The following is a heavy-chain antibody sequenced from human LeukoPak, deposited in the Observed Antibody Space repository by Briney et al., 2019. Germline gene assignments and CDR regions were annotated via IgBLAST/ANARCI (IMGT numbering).Heavy chain of an antibody. V-gene: IGHV4-61*02. Sequence: PSETLSLTCTVSGGSISTDLYYWTWIRQPAGKGLEWIGRIYSNGWTDYNPPLKSRVSISIDTSKNHFSLKMSLATAADTALYHCARGSGWNSFDPWGQGTLVTVSS. CDR2: IYSNGWT. CDR1: GGSISTDLYY. CDR3: ARGSGWNSFDP. J-gene: IGHJ5*02. D-gene: IGHD6-19*01.